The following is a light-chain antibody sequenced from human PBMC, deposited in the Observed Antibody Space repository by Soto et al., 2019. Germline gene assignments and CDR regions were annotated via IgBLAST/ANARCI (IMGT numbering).Light chain of an antibody. Sequence: QSVLSQPASVSVSPGQSITISCTGTSSDVGGFEYVSWYQHQPGKAPKLIIYDVTKRPSGVSNRFSGSKSANTASLTISGLQAEDEADYYCSSYTSSSTLDYVFGIGTKVTVL. J-gene: IGLJ1*01. V-gene: IGLV2-14*01. CDR1: SSDVGGFEY. CDR3: SSYTSSSTLDYV. CDR2: DVT.